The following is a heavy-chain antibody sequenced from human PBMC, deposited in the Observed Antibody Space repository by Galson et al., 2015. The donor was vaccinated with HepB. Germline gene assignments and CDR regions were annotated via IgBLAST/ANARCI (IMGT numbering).Heavy chain of an antibody. CDR2: ISYDGSNK. V-gene: IGHV3-30*18. D-gene: IGHD3-22*01. Sequence: SLRLSCAASGFTFSSYGMHWVRQAPGKGLEWVAVISYDGSNKYYADPVKGRFTISRDNSKNTLYLQMNSLRAEDTAVYYCAKDGRDSSGYYDYWGQGTTVTVSS. CDR3: AKDGRDSSGYYDY. J-gene: IGHJ4*02. CDR1: GFTFSSYG.